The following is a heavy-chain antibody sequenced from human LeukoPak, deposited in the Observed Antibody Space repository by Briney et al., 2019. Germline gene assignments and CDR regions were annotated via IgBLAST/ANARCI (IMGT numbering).Heavy chain of an antibody. CDR2: IYYNGNT. D-gene: IGHD6-13*01. Sequence: PSETLSLTCTVSGDSISGYYWNWIRQPPGRGLEWIGYIYYNGNTAYNPSLKSRVTISVDMSKNQFPLKLSSMTAADTAVYYCARGLPGSSWHLGYWGQGTLVTVSS. V-gene: IGHV4-59*01. J-gene: IGHJ4*02. CDR1: GDSISGYY. CDR3: ARGLPGSSWHLGY.